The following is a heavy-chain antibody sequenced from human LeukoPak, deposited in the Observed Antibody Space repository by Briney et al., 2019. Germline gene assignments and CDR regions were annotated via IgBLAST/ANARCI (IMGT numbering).Heavy chain of an antibody. J-gene: IGHJ4*02. CDR3: ARDSRTMVRGVSDC. CDR1: GFTFSSYS. V-gene: IGHV3-21*01. Sequence: GSLRLSCAASGFTFSSYSMNWVRQAPGKGLEWVLSISSTGSYMYYADSLKGRFTISRDNAKNSLYLQMNSLRAEDTAVYYCARDSRTMVRGVSDCWGQGTLVTVSS. D-gene: IGHD3-10*01. CDR2: ISSTGSYM.